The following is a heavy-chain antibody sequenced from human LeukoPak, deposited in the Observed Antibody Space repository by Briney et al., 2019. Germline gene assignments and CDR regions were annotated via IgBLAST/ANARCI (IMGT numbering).Heavy chain of an antibody. V-gene: IGHV3-23*01. CDR3: ARGSTGFGDLLRGFDP. CDR2: IFPSGGEI. J-gene: IGHJ5*02. Sequence: GGSLRLSCAASGFTFSTFAMIWVRQPPGKGLEWVSSIFPSGGEIHYADSVRGRFTISRDNSKSILSLQMNSLRAEDTAVYYCARGSTGFGDLLRGFDPWGQGTLVTVSS. D-gene: IGHD3-10*01. CDR1: GFTFSTFA.